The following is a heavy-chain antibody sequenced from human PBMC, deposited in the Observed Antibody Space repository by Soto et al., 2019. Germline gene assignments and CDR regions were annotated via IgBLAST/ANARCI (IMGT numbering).Heavy chain of an antibody. D-gene: IGHD3-16*01. CDR3: ARDWWLVDYDYIWGTH. J-gene: IGHJ4*02. CDR1: GFTFSSYS. V-gene: IGHV3-48*01. CDR2: ISSSSSTI. Sequence: GGSLRLSCAASGFTFSSYSMNWVRQAPGKGLEWVSYISSSSSTIYYADSVKGRFTISRDNAKNSLYLQMNSLRAEDTAVYYCARDWWLVDYDYIWGTHWGQGTLVTVSS.